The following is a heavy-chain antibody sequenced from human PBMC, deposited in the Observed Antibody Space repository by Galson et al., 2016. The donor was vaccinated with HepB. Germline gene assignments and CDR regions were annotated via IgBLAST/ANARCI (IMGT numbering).Heavy chain of an antibody. D-gene: IGHD6-6*01. V-gene: IGHV3-7*01. CDR3: ARSLWGYSSSSPYDY. Sequence: SLRLSCAASGFTFSGYWMSWVRQAPGKGLEWVANINQHGSEKYYVDSVKGRFTISRDNAKNSLYLQMNSLRAEDTAVYYCARSLWGYSSSSPYDYWGQGTPVTVSS. CDR1: GFTFSGYW. J-gene: IGHJ4*02. CDR2: INQHGSEK.